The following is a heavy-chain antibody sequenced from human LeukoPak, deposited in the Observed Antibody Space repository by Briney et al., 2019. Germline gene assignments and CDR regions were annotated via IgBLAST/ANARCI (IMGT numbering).Heavy chain of an antibody. D-gene: IGHD3-3*01. V-gene: IGHV4-39*01. Sequence: SETLSLTCTVSGGSISSSSYYWGWIRQPPGKGLEWIGSIYYSGSTCYNPSLKSRVTISVDTSKNQFSLKLSSVTAADTAVYYCARQKIGVVTYYFDYWGQGTLVTVSS. CDR2: IYYSGST. J-gene: IGHJ4*02. CDR3: ARQKIGVVTYYFDY. CDR1: GGSISSSSYY.